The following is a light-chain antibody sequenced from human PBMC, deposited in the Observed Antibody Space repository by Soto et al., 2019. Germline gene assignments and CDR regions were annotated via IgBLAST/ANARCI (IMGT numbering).Light chain of an antibody. V-gene: IGKV3-20*01. J-gene: IGKJ5*01. CDR3: QQYSSSPRT. CDR1: QTISSGF. CDR2: DAS. Sequence: EIVLTQSPGILYLSPGDRATLSCRASQTISSGFLAWYQQKVGQAPRLLIYDASNRATGVPDRFSGSGSGTDLSITISRLEPEDFEVYHCQQYSSSPRTFGQGTRLEI.